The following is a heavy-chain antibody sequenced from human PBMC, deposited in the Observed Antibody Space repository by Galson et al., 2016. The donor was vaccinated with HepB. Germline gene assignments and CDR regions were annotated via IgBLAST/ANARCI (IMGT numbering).Heavy chain of an antibody. J-gene: IGHJ3*02. V-gene: IGHV3-21*01. CDR2: ISSGSAYR. Sequence: SLRLSCADSGFSFSTYSMNWVRQAPGTGLEWVSSISSGSAYRYYADSVKGRFTISSDNTKKSLYLQMNSLRAEDTAVYYCARMRYSSGWLDGFDIWGQGTMVTVSS. CDR1: GFSFSTYS. D-gene: IGHD6-19*01. CDR3: ARMRYSSGWLDGFDI.